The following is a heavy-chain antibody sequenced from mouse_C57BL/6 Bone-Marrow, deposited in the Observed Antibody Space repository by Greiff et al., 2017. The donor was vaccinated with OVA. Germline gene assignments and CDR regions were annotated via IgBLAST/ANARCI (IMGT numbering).Heavy chain of an antibody. CDR1: GYTFTRPG. Sequence: QVQLQQSGAELARPGASVKRAVESSGYTFTRPGIVFANPRPLPSRDWIGEIYPRSGNTYYNEKFKGKATLTADKSSSTAYMELRSLTSEDSAVYFCARSGVYDYDVDYWGQGTTLTVSS. V-gene: IGHV1-81*01. J-gene: IGHJ2*01. D-gene: IGHD2-4*01. CDR2: IYPRSGNT. CDR3: ARSGVYDYDVDY.